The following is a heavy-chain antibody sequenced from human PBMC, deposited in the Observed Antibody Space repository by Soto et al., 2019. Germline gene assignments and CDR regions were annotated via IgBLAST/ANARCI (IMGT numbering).Heavy chain of an antibody. V-gene: IGHV4-31*03. J-gene: IGHJ4*02. CDR1: GDSISSGGYC. D-gene: IGHD3-22*01. CDR2: ISNSGNT. Sequence: QVQLQESGPGLVKPSQTLSLTCTVSGDSISSGGYCWSWIRQHPGKGLEWIGYISNSGNTYYNPCLKSRLTISVDQSKNQFPLKLTSVPAADTAVYYGARDGGGGYYFDSSGYLDYWGQGTLVTVSS. CDR3: ARDGGGGYYFDSSGYLDY.